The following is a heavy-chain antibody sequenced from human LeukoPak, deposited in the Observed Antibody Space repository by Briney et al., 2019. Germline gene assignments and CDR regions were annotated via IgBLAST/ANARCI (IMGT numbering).Heavy chain of an antibody. V-gene: IGHV4-4*07. CDR3: AREALIEGFYYYMDV. Sequence: SETLSLTCIVSGGSISSYYWSWICQPAGKGLEWIGRIYTSGSANYNPSLKSRVTMSVDTSKNQFSLKLSSVTAADTAVYYCAREALIEGFYYYMDVWGKGTTVTVSS. CDR1: GGSISSYY. J-gene: IGHJ6*03. CDR2: IYTSGSA. D-gene: IGHD3-22*01.